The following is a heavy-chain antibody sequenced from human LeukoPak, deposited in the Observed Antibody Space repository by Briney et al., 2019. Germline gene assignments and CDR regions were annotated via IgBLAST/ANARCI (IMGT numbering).Heavy chain of an antibody. J-gene: IGHJ3*02. Sequence: KPSETLSLTCTVSGGSISSYYWSWIRQPPGKGLEWIGYIYYSGSTNYNPSLKSRVTISVDTSKNQFSLKLSSVTAADTAVYYCARSRGYSSPRWGAFDIWGQGTMVTVSS. CDR1: GGSISSYY. CDR2: IYYSGST. V-gene: IGHV4-59*08. D-gene: IGHD5-18*01. CDR3: ARSRGYSSPRWGAFDI.